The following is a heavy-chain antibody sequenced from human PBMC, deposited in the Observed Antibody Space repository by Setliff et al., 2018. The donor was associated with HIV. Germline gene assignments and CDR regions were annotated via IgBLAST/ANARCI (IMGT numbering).Heavy chain of an antibody. J-gene: IGHJ4*02. CDR2: IIPILGIA. Sequence: SVKVSCKGSGGTFSSYAINWVRQAPGHGLEWMGGIIPILGIAHHAQKFRGRVTISADKSTSIAYMKLSSLRSEDTAVYFCALRGYYYDSSGYYCWGQGTVVTVSS. V-gene: IGHV1-69*10. D-gene: IGHD3-22*01. CDR1: GGTFSSYA. CDR3: ALRGYYYDSSGYYC.